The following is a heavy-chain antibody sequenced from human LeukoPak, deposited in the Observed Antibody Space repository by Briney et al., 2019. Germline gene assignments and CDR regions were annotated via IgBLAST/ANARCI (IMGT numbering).Heavy chain of an antibody. CDR3: ARVAYYYDSSGYYSPFDY. D-gene: IGHD3-22*01. Sequence: SETLSLTCTVSGGSISSGSYYWSWIRQPAGKGLEWIGRIYTSGSTNYNLSLKSRVTISVDTSKNQFSLKLSSVTAADTAVYYCARVAYYYDSSGYYSPFDYWGQGTLVTVSS. J-gene: IGHJ4*02. CDR1: GGSISSGSYY. CDR2: IYTSGST. V-gene: IGHV4-61*02.